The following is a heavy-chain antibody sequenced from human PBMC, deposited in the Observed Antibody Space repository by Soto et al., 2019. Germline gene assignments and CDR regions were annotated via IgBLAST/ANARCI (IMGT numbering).Heavy chain of an antibody. Sequence: QVQLVQSGAEVKKPGASVKVSCKASGYTFTSYGISWVRQAPGQGLEWMGWISAYNGNTNYAQKLQGRVTMTTDTSTSTAYMELRSLRSDDTSVYYCARDLKSRVTTGICADYWGQGTLVTVSS. V-gene: IGHV1-18*01. J-gene: IGHJ4*02. CDR1: GYTFTSYG. CDR2: ISAYNGNT. D-gene: IGHD4-17*01. CDR3: ARDLKSRVTTGICADY.